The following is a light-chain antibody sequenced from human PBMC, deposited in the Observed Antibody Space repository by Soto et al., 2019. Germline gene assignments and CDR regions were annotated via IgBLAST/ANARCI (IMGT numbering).Light chain of an antibody. CDR3: QQRNNWPT. Sequence: ENVLTQSPATLSLSPGERATLSCRASQSVTSNLAWYQQKPGQAPRLLIYDASNRATGIPARFSGSGSGTDFTLTISSLEPEDFAVYYCQQRNNWPTFGPGTKVDIK. CDR2: DAS. V-gene: IGKV3-11*01. CDR1: QSVTSN. J-gene: IGKJ3*01.